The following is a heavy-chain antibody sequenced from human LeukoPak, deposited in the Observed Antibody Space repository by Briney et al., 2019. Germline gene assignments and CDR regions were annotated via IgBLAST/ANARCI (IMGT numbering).Heavy chain of an antibody. D-gene: IGHD4-17*01. Sequence: PGGSLRLSCAASGFTFSSYGMHWVRQAPGKGLEWVAVISYDGSNKYYADSVKGRFTISRDNSKNTLYLQMNSLRAEDTAVYYCAKVPSSYGDYGGFDYWGQGTLVTVSS. CDR1: GFTFSSYG. V-gene: IGHV3-30*18. CDR2: ISYDGSNK. J-gene: IGHJ4*02. CDR3: AKVPSSYGDYGGFDY.